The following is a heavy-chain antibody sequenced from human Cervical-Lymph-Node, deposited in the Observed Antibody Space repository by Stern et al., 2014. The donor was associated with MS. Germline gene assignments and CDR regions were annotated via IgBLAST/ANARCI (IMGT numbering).Heavy chain of an antibody. J-gene: IGHJ3*02. CDR3: AREIHPAITFDI. CDR2: INPKTGGA. CDR1: GYTFTDYY. D-gene: IGHD2-21*01. V-gene: IGHV1-2*06. Sequence: VQLVESGAEMKRPGTSMKVSCKASGYTFTDYYMHWVRQAPGQGLQWMGRINPKTGGANYIEAFQGRVTMARDTSISTGYMVLSSLRSDDTAVYYCAREIHPAITFDIWGQGTVVTVSS.